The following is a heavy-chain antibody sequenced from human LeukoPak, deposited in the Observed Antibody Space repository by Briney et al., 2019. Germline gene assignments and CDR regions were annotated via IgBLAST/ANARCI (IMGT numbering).Heavy chain of an antibody. D-gene: IGHD2-15*01. Sequence: SETLSLTCAVSGGSISSGGYSWSWIRQPPGKGLEWIGYIYHSGSTYYNPSLKSRVTISVDRSKNQFPLKLSSVTAADTAVYYCARESAAGFWVDPWGQGTLVTVSS. CDR2: IYHSGST. V-gene: IGHV4-30-2*01. CDR3: ARESAAGFWVDP. CDR1: GGSISSGGYS. J-gene: IGHJ5*02.